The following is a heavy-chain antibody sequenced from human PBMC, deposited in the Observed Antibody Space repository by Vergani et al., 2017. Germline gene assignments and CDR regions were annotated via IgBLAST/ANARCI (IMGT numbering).Heavy chain of an antibody. CDR2: IYYSGST. D-gene: IGHD3-22*01. CDR1: GGSISSYY. V-gene: IGHV4-59*01. J-gene: IGHJ3*02. Sequence: QVQLQESGPGLVKPSETLSLTCTVSGGSISSYYWSWIRQPPGKGLEWIGYIYYSGSTNYNPSLKSRVTISVDTSKNQFSLKLSSVTAADTAVYYCARGGPSSGYYRVNPDDAFDIWGQGTMVTVSS. CDR3: ARGGPSSGYYRVNPDDAFDI.